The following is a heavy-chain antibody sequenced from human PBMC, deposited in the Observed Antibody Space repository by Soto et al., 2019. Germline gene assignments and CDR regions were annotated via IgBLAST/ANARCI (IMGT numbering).Heavy chain of an antibody. J-gene: IGHJ4*02. CDR1: GGSISSSSYY. CDR2: IYYSGST. D-gene: IGHD1-26*01. V-gene: IGHV4-39*01. Sequence: SETLSLTCTVSGGSISSSSYYWGWIRQPPGKGLEWIGSIYYSGSTYYNPSLKSRVTISVDTSKNQFSRKLSSVTAADTAVYYCARRVLRGSYWDDYFDYWGQGTLVTVSS. CDR3: ARRVLRGSYWDDYFDY.